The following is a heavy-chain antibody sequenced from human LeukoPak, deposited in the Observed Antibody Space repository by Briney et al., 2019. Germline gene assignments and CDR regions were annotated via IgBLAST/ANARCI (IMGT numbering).Heavy chain of an antibody. V-gene: IGHV3-30*04. J-gene: IGHJ4*02. Sequence: GRSLRLSCAASGFTFSSYAMHWVRQAPGKGLEWVAVISYDGSNKYYADSVKGRFTISRDNSKNTLYLQMNSLGAEDTAVYYCARTYDFWSGYYSGRYFDYWGQGTLVTVSS. CDR1: GFTFSSYA. CDR2: ISYDGSNK. D-gene: IGHD3-3*01. CDR3: ARTYDFWSGYYSGRYFDY.